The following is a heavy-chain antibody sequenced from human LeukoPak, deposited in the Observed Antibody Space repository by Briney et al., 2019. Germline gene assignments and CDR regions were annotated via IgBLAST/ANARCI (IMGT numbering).Heavy chain of an antibody. Sequence: PSETLSLTCAVYGGSFSGYYWSWIRQAPGKGLEWIGEINHSGSTNYNPSLKSRVTISVDTSKNQFSLKLSSVTAADTAVYYCALRRWLQWPTQNWGQGTLVTVSS. CDR2: INHSGST. CDR1: GGSFSGYY. CDR3: ALRRWLQWPTQN. D-gene: IGHD5-24*01. V-gene: IGHV4-34*01. J-gene: IGHJ4*02.